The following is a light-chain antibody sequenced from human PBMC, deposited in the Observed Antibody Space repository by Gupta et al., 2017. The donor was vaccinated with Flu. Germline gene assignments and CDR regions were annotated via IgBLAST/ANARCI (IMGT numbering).Light chain of an antibody. Sequence: PSSLSASVGDRVTLTCQASQDINNYLNWYQQKPGKAPKLLIYDASELEIGVPSRFSGSGSGTEFTFSISSLHPEDIATYYCQQYKNFPPTFGQGTKLEIK. J-gene: IGKJ2*01. CDR2: DAS. V-gene: IGKV1-33*01. CDR1: QDINNY. CDR3: QQYKNFPPT.